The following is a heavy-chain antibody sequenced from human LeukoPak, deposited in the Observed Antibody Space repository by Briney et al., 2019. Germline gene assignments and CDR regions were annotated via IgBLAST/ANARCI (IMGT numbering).Heavy chain of an antibody. V-gene: IGHV6-1*01. Sequence: SQTLSLTCAISGDSVSSNSAAWNWIRQSPSRGLEWLGRTYYRSKWYNDYAVSVKSRITINPDTSKNQFSLQLNSVTPEGTAVYYCARVSSYGSGSIYSTFYYGMDVWGKGTTVTVSS. CDR3: ARVSSYGSGSIYSTFYYGMDV. J-gene: IGHJ6*04. CDR1: GDSVSSNSAA. D-gene: IGHD3-10*01. CDR2: TYYRSKWYN.